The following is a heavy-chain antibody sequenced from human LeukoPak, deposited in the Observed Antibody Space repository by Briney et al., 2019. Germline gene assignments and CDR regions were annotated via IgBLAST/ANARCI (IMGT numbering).Heavy chain of an antibody. J-gene: IGHJ4*02. Sequence: GGSLRLSCAASGFTFTNYAMSWVRQAPGKGPEWVSGISGSGGSTYYADSVRGRFIISRDNSKNTLYLQMNSLRAEDTAVYYCAKGPPGGGRGRLDSWGQGTLVTVSS. CDR2: ISGSGGST. V-gene: IGHV3-23*01. CDR3: AKGPPGGGRGRLDS. CDR1: GFTFTNYA. D-gene: IGHD2-15*01.